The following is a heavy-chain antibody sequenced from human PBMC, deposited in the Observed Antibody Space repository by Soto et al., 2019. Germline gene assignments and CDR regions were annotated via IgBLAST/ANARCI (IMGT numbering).Heavy chain of an antibody. CDR3: AGGPGYCSGGSCYLFAY. CDR1: GYTFTSYA. V-gene: IGHV1-3*01. J-gene: IGHJ4*02. D-gene: IGHD2-15*01. Sequence: QVPLVQSGAEVKKPGASVKVSCKASGYTFTSYAMHWVRQAPGQRLEWMGWINAGNGNTKYSQKFQGRVTITRDTSASTAYMELSSLRSEDTAVYYCAGGPGYCSGGSCYLFAYWGQGTLVTVSS. CDR2: INAGNGNT.